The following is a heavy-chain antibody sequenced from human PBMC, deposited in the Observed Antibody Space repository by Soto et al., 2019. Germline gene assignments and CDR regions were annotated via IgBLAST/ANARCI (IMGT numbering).Heavy chain of an antibody. CDR3: TRVGNYYYGY. CDR1: GFTFSTYA. D-gene: IGHD1-26*01. Sequence: PGGSLRLSCGASGFTFSTYAMTWVRQAPGKGLEWVSAISASGDWTNYGDSVKGRFTISRDNSKSTLYLQMNSLRTEDTDLYYCTRVGNYYYGYWGQGTLVTVSS. CDR2: ISASGDWT. V-gene: IGHV3-23*01. J-gene: IGHJ4*02.